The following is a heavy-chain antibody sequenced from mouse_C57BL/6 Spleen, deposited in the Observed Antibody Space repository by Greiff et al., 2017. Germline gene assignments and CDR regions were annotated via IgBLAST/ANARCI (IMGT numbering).Heavy chain of an antibody. J-gene: IGHJ4*01. CDR1: GFTFSSYA. CDR3: TTTRPSLAT. D-gene: IGHD6-1*01. V-gene: IGHV5-9-1*02. CDR2: ISSGGDYI. Sequence: EVHLVQSGEGLVKPGGSLKLSCAASGFTFSSYAMSWVRQTPEKRLEWVAYISSGGDYIYYADTVKGRFTISRDNARNTLYLQMSSLKSEYTAVCDRTTTRPSLATRGRGPSVTVSS.